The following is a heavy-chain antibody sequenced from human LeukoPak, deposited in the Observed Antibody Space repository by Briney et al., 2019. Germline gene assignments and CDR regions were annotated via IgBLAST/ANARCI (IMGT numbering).Heavy chain of an antibody. V-gene: IGHV3-15*01. CDR3: ARDGRAVAGTEGDY. D-gene: IGHD6-19*01. J-gene: IGHJ4*02. Sequence: GGSLRLSCAASGFIFSNAWMSWVRQAPGKGLEWVGRIKSKTDGGTTDYAAPVKGRFTISRDDSKNTLYLQMNSLRAEDTAVYYCARDGRAVAGTEGDYWGQGTLVTVSS. CDR1: GFIFSNAW. CDR2: IKSKTDGGTT.